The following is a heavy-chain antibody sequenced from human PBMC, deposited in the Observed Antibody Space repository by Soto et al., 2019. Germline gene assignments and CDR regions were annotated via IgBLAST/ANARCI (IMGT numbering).Heavy chain of an antibody. Sequence: QVQLVESGGGVVQPGRSLRLSCAASGFPFSSYGMHWVRQAPGKGLEWVAHISYDGSNKHYTDSVKGRFTISRDNSKNRLYLQMSSLRAEDTAVYYCAGGQYYFDYCGQRTRVSVSS. D-gene: IGHD2-15*01. J-gene: IGHJ4*02. CDR1: GFPFSSYG. CDR2: ISYDGSNK. V-gene: IGHV3-30*03. CDR3: AGGQYYFDY.